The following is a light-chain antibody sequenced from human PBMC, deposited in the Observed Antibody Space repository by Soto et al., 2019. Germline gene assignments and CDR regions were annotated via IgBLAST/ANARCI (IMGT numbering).Light chain of an antibody. J-gene: IGKJ1*01. V-gene: IGKV3-20*01. CDR2: GAS. CDR3: QQYGSSPRE. CDR1: QSVSSNY. Sequence: EIVLTQSPGTLSLSPGERATLSCRASQSVSSNYLAWYQQKPGQAPRLLIYGASSRATGIPDRFSGSGSGTDFTLTISRLEPGDFAVYYCQQYGSSPREFGQGTEVEIK.